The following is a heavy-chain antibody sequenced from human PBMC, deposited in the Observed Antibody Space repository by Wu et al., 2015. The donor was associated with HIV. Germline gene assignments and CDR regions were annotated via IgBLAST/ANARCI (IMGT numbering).Heavy chain of an antibody. Sequence: QVQLVQSGAEVKKPGASVKVSCKASGYTFTSFDINWVRQATGQGLEWMGWMNPRTGNTGYAQKFQGRVTMTRDTSISTANMELSSLRSEDTAVYYCARQRAYTSGWYIFDYWGPGTLVTVSS. J-gene: IGHJ5*01. CDR1: GYTFTSFD. D-gene: IGHD6-19*01. CDR2: MNPRTGNT. CDR3: ARQRAYTSGWYIFDY. V-gene: IGHV1-8*01.